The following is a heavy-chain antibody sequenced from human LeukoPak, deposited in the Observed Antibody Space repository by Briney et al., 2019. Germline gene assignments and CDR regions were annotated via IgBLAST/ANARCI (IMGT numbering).Heavy chain of an antibody. D-gene: IGHD3-10*01. V-gene: IGHV3-30*18. CDR1: GFTFSSSG. J-gene: IGHJ4*02. CDR3: AKWRRGHYYGSGTGLDY. CDR2: ISYDGSNI. Sequence: GGSLRLSCAASGFTFSSSGMHWVRQAPGKGLDWVAVISYDGSNIYYADSVKGRFSISRDNSKKTLYLQMNSLRAEDTAVYYCAKWRRGHYYGSGTGLDYWGQGTLVTVSS.